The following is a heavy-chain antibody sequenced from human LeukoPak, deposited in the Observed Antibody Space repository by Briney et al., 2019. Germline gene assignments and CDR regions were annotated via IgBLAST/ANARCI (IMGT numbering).Heavy chain of an antibody. CDR1: GFTFSSYA. CDR2: ISYDGSNK. V-gene: IGHV3-30-3*01. J-gene: IGHJ6*02. CDR3: ARDVAVYYYYYVMDV. D-gene: IGHD2-15*01. Sequence: GRSLRLSCAASGFTFSSYAMHWVRQAPGKGLEWVAVISYDGSNKYYADSVKGRFTISRDNSKNTLYLQMNSLRAEDTAVYYCARDVAVYYYYYVMDVWGQGTTVTVSS.